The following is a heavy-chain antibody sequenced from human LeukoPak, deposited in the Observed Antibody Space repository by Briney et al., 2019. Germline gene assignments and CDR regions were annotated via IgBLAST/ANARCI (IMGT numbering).Heavy chain of an antibody. CDR1: GGSISSYY. D-gene: IGHD6-19*01. CDR3: ASGEGHSGWYVGY. CDR2: IYYSGST. V-gene: IGHV4-59*01. Sequence: SETLSLTCTVSGGSISSYYWSWIRQPPGKGLEWIGYIYYSGSTNYNPSLKSRVTISVDTSKNQFSLKLSSVTAADTAVYYCASGEGHSGWYVGYWGQGTLVTVSS. J-gene: IGHJ4*02.